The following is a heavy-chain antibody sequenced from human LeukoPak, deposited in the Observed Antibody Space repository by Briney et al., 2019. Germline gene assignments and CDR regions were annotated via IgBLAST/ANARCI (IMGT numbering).Heavy chain of an antibody. V-gene: IGHV4-59*01. CDR1: GGSISSYY. CDR3: ARASHDYGDYSHFDY. Sequence: SETLSLTCTVSGGSISSYYWSWIRQPPGKGLEWSGYIYYSGSTNYNPSLKSRVTISVDTSKDQFSLKLSSVTAADTAVYYCARASHDYGDYSHFDYWGQGTLVTVSS. CDR2: IYYSGST. D-gene: IGHD4-17*01. J-gene: IGHJ4*02.